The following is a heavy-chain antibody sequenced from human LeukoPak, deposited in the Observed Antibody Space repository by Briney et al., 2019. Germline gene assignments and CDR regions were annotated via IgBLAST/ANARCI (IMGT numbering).Heavy chain of an antibody. Sequence: GGSLRLSCAASGFSFNYFWMTWVRQAPGKGLEWVANIKQDGNEKYYADSVKGRFTISRVNAKKSLYLQMNSLRAEDTAVYYCARDAEVGTLFGVLSRYIWFDPWGQGALVTVSS. J-gene: IGHJ5*02. D-gene: IGHD3-3*01. V-gene: IGHV3-7*01. CDR2: IKQDGNEK. CDR3: ARDAEVGTLFGVLSRYIWFDP. CDR1: GFSFNYFW.